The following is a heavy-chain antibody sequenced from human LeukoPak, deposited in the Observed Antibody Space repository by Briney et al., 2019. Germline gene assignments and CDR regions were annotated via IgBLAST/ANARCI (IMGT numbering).Heavy chain of an antibody. CDR2: ITYDGNKN. D-gene: IGHD3-3*01. CDR3: AKWGGDYPINYTDV. J-gene: IGHJ6*03. Sequence: GTSLRLSCTPSGFIFSSYGMHWVRQAPGKGLEWVAGITYDGNKNFHADSVKGRFTISRDNSKNTLYFQMNNLRAEDTAVYYCAKWGGDYPINYTDVWGKGTTVVVSS. CDR1: GFIFSSYG. V-gene: IGHV3-33*05.